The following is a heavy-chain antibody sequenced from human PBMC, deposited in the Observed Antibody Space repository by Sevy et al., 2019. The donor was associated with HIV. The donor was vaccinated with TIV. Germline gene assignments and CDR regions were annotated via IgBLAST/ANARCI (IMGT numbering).Heavy chain of an antibody. D-gene: IGHD3-3*01. V-gene: IGHV4-39*01. J-gene: IGHJ2*01. Sequence: SETLSLTCTVSGGSISSSSYYWGWIRQPPGKGLEWIGSIYYSGSTYYNPSLKSRVTISVDTSKNQFSLKLSSVNAADTAVYYCAIRFLEWLQSYWYFDLWGRGTLVTVSS. CDR3: AIRFLEWLQSYWYFDL. CDR2: IYYSGST. CDR1: GGSISSSSYY.